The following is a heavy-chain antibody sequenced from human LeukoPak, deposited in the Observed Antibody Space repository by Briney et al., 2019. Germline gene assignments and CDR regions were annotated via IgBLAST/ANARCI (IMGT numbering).Heavy chain of an antibody. CDR3: ARGGQYYYYGMDV. Sequence: SETPSLTCTVSGGSIRSYYWSWIRQPPGKGLEWIGYIYYSGSTSSNPSLKSRVTISVDTSKNQFSLKLASVTAADTAVYYCARGGQYYYYGMDVWGQGTTVSVSS. V-gene: IGHV4-59*01. D-gene: IGHD2-15*01. CDR2: IYYSGST. J-gene: IGHJ6*02. CDR1: GGSIRSYY.